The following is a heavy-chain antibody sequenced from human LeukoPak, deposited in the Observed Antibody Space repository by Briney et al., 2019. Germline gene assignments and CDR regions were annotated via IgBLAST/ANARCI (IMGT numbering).Heavy chain of an antibody. V-gene: IGHV4-34*01. CDR1: GGSFSGYY. CDR2: INHSGST. Sequence: SETLSLTCAVYGGSFSGYYWSWIRQPPGKGLEWIGEINHSGSTNYNPSLKSRVTISVDTSKNQFSLKLSSVTAADTAVYYCARGLAPRYNWNYYYYYMDVWGKGTTVTVSS. J-gene: IGHJ6*03. D-gene: IGHD1-20*01. CDR3: ARGLAPRYNWNYYYYYMDV.